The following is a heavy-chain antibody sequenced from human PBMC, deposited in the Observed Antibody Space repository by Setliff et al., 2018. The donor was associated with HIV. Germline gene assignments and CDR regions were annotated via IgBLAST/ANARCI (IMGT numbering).Heavy chain of an antibody. CDR2: IYYNGNA. Sequence: SETLSLTCAVSGGSMRSSGYSWTWIRQAPGKGLEWVGYIYYNGNAYYNPSLKSRVTISVDRSKNQFSLKLSSVTAADTAMYYCAISIVGVTSEMYWAQGTLVTVSS. CDR1: GGSMRSSGYS. V-gene: IGHV4-30-2*01. D-gene: IGHD2-21*02. CDR3: AISIVGVTSEMY. J-gene: IGHJ4*02.